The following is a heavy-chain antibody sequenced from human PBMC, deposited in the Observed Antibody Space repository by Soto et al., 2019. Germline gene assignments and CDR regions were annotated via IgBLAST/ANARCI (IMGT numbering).Heavy chain of an antibody. Sequence: QVQLVQSGAEVKKPGSSVKVSCKASGGTFSSYAISWVRQAPGQGLEWMGGIIPIFGSANYAQKFQGRVTXTXDXPTSTAYMELSSLRSEDTAVYYCTRHDYSNYYPFDYWGQGTLVTVSS. V-gene: IGHV1-69*05. CDR3: TRHDYSNYYPFDY. CDR2: IIPIFGSA. J-gene: IGHJ4*02. CDR1: GGTFSSYA. D-gene: IGHD4-4*01.